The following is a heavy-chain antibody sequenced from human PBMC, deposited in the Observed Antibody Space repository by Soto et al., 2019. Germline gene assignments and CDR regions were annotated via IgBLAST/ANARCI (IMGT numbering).Heavy chain of an antibody. V-gene: IGHV3-23*01. J-gene: IGHJ4*02. Sequence: EVQLLESGGGLVQPGGSLRLSCAASGFTFSSYAMNWVRQAPGKGLEWVSVISGSGGSTYYADSVQGRFTISRDNSKNTLYLQMNGLRAEDTAVYYCAKRAYGSDFDYWGQGTLVTVSS. CDR2: ISGSGGST. CDR1: GFTFSSYA. D-gene: IGHD3-10*01. CDR3: AKRAYGSDFDY.